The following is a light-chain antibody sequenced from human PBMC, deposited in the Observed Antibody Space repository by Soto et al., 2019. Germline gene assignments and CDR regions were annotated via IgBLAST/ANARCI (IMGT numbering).Light chain of an antibody. Sequence: EIVMTQSPVTLSVSPGEGATLFCRASQSVKNNLAWYQQKPGLAPRLLIYAVSTRATGVPARFSGNGSETEFTLTISGLQSDDFVLYYCQQYNKWPTWKFGQGTKVEIK. J-gene: IGKJ1*01. V-gene: IGKV3-15*01. CDR3: QQYNKWPTWK. CDR1: QSVKNN. CDR2: AVS.